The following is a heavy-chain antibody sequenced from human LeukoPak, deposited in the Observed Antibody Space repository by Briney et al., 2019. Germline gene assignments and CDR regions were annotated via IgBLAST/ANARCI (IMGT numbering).Heavy chain of an antibody. CDR2: IRYDGSNK. CDR3: AKDPGDGYYYGSGSHNWFDP. D-gene: IGHD3-10*01. Sequence: GGSLRLSCAASGFTFSSYGMHWVRQAPGKGLEWVAFIRYDGSNKYYADSVKGRFTISRDNSKNTLYLQMNSLRAEDTAVYYCAKDPGDGYYYGSGSHNWFDPWGQGTLVTVSS. J-gene: IGHJ5*02. V-gene: IGHV3-30*02. CDR1: GFTFSSYG.